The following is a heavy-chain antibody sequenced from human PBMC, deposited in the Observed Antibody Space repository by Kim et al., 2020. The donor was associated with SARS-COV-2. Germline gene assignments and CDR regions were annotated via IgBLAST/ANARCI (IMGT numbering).Heavy chain of an antibody. J-gene: IGHJ2*01. CDR3: ARAPPPSSSWYFYWYFDL. CDR1: GGSFSGYY. D-gene: IGHD6-13*01. CDR2: INHSGST. V-gene: IGHV4-34*01. Sequence: SETLSLTCAVYGGSFSGYYWSWIRQPPGKGLEWIGEINHSGSTNYNPSLKSRVTISVDTSKNQFSLKLSSVTAADTAVYYCARAPPPSSSWYFYWYFDLWGRGTLVTVSS.